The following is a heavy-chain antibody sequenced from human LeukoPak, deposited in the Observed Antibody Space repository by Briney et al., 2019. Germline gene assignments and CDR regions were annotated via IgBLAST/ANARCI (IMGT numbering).Heavy chain of an antibody. Sequence: SETLSLTCAVYGGSFSGYYWSWIRQPPGKGLEWIGEINHSGSTNYNPSLKSRVTISVDTSKNQFSLKLSSVTAADTAVYYCAKDLGSGWFGDWFDPWGQGTLVTVSS. D-gene: IGHD6-19*01. J-gene: IGHJ5*02. CDR3: AKDLGSGWFGDWFDP. CDR2: INHSGST. CDR1: GGSFSGYY. V-gene: IGHV4-34*01.